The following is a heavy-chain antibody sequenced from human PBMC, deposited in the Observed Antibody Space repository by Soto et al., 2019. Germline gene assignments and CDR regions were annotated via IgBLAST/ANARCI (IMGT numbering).Heavy chain of an antibody. CDR1: GFSLSNTRMG. J-gene: IGHJ6*02. V-gene: IGHV2-26*01. CDR2: IFWNAEEWHDEK. CDR3: ARTPRGISKYSFGLPFYYYGMDV. D-gene: IGHD5-12*01. Sequence: QVTVKESGPVLVKPTETLTLTCTVSGFSLSNTRMGVTWIRQPPGKALEWLAHIFWNAEEWHDEKSYSPSLKRKLTISQDTSKSQVVLTLTSVDPVDTATYYCARTPRGISKYSFGLPFYYYGMDVWGQGTTVTVSS.